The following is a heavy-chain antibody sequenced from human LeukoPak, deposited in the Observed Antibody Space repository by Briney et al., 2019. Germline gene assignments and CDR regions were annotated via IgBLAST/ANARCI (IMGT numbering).Heavy chain of an antibody. V-gene: IGHV3-30*02. CDR3: AKGERMGATPYYYYYYYMDV. CDR1: GFTFSSYG. CDR2: IRYDGSNK. Sequence: GGSLRLSCAASGFTFSSYGMHWVRQAPGKGLEWVAFIRYDGSNKYYADSVKGRFTISRDNSKNTLYMQMNSLRGEDTAVYYCAKGERMGATPYYYYYYYMDVWGKGTTVTVSS. J-gene: IGHJ6*03. D-gene: IGHD1-26*01.